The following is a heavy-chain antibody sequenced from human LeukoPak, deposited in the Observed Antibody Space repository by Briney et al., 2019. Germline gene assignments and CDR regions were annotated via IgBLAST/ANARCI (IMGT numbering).Heavy chain of an antibody. J-gene: IGHJ4*02. CDR1: GGTFSSYA. V-gene: IGHV1-69*05. Sequence: ASVKVSCKASGGTFSSYAISWVRQAPGQGLEWMGGIIPIFGTANYAQKFQGRVTITTDESTSTAYMELSSLRSEDTAVYYCARATPNYDFWSGYYFDYWGQGTMVIVSS. D-gene: IGHD3-3*01. CDR2: IIPIFGTA. CDR3: ARATPNYDFWSGYYFDY.